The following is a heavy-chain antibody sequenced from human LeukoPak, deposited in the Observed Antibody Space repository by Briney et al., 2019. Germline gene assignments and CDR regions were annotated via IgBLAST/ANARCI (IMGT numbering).Heavy chain of an antibody. V-gene: IGHV4-34*01. CDR1: GGSFSGYY. D-gene: IGHD3-22*01. CDR3: ARDRRFRDSPPNWFDP. Sequence: SETLSLTCAVYGGSFSGYYWSWIRQPPGKGLEWIGEINHSGSTNYNPSLKSRVTISVDTSKNQFSLKLSSVTPEDTAVYYCARDRRFRDSPPNWFDPWGQGTLVTVSS. CDR2: INHSGST. J-gene: IGHJ5*02.